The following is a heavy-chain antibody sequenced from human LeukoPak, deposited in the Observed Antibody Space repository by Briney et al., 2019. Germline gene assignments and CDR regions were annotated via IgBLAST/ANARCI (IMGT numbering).Heavy chain of an antibody. CDR2: IYHSGST. CDR3: ARDQKS. J-gene: IGHJ5*02. Sequence: SETLSLTCTVSGYSISSGYYWGWIRQPPGKGLEWIGSIYHSGSTYYNPSLKSRVTISVDTSKNQFSLKLSSVTAADTAVYYCARDQKSWGQGTLVTVSS. CDR1: GYSISSGYY. V-gene: IGHV4-38-2*02.